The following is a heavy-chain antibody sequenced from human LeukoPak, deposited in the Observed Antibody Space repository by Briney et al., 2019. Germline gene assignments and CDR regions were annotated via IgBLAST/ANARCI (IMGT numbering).Heavy chain of an antibody. CDR2: INHSGST. CDR3: ARRTSDSSGNYYGAFDI. V-gene: IGHV4-34*01. CDR1: GGSFSGYY. Sequence: SETLSLTCAVYGGSFSGYYWKWIRQSPGKGVEWMGEINHSGSTTYKPSLKSRDSISIDTSKKQFSLKLNSVTAADTAVYYCARRTSDSSGNYYGAFDIWGQGTVVTVSS. D-gene: IGHD3-22*01. J-gene: IGHJ3*02.